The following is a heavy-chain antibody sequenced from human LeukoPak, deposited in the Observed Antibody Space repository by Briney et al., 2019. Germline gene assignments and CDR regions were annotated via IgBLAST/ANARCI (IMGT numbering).Heavy chain of an antibody. CDR2: TYYSGST. D-gene: IGHD6-13*01. Sequence: SQTLSLTCTVSGGSISSGGYYWSWIRQHPGKGLEWIGYTYYSGSTYYNPSLKSRVTISVDTSKNQFSLKLSSVTAADTAVYYCARGGSSWLHYFDYWGQGTLVTVSS. CDR3: ARGGSSWLHYFDY. CDR1: GGSISSGGYY. J-gene: IGHJ4*02. V-gene: IGHV4-31*03.